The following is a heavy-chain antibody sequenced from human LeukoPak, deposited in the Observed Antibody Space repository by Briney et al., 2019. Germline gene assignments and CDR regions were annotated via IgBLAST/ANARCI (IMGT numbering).Heavy chain of an antibody. CDR1: GGSISSSSYY. CDR2: IYYSGST. Sequence: SETLSLTCTVSGGSISSSSYYWGWIRQPPGKGLEWIGSIYYSGSTYYNPSLKSRVTISVDTSKNQFSLKLSSVTAADTAMYYCAGYTDYVSYWGQGTLVTVSS. V-gene: IGHV4-39*01. CDR3: AGYTDYVSY. D-gene: IGHD4-17*01. J-gene: IGHJ4*02.